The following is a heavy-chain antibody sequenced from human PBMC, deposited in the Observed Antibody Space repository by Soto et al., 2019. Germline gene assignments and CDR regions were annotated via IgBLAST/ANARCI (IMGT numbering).Heavy chain of an antibody. D-gene: IGHD3-16*01. CDR3: ATWGSTAFDI. V-gene: IGHV4-4*02. J-gene: IGHJ3*02. CDR1: RGSMSSSDW. CDR2: TYHSGNT. Sequence: QLQESGPGLVEPSGTLSLTCAVSRGSMSSSDWWCWVRQAPGKVLEWIGETYHSGNTDYNPSLKSRVTLSVDNSKKQFSLNLTSVTAADTGVYYCATWGSTAFDIWGQGTMVSVSS.